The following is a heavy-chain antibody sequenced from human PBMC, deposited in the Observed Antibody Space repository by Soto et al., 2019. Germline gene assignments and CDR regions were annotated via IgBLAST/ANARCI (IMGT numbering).Heavy chain of an antibody. CDR1: GGSISSGGYY. Sequence: QVQLQESGPGLVKPSQTLSLTCTVSGGSISSGGYYWSWIRQHPGKGLEWIGYIYYSGSTYYNPSLNSRVTISVERSKNQFALEVSSVTAADTAVYYGARTPWFGEFTDYWGQGTLVTVSS. CDR3: ARTPWFGEFTDY. J-gene: IGHJ4*02. CDR2: IYYSGST. D-gene: IGHD3-10*01. V-gene: IGHV4-31*03.